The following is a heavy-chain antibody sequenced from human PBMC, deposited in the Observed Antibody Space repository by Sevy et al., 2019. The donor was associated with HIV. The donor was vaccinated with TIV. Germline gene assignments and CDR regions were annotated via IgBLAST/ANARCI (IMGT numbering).Heavy chain of an antibody. CDR1: GDSFSNYY. CDR3: ARGKVLFDY. J-gene: IGHJ4*02. CDR2: IYHNGST. V-gene: IGHV4-59*01. D-gene: IGHD3-10*01. Sequence: GSLRLSCTVSGDSFSNYYWSWIRQSPGKGLEWIGYIYHNGSTNFNRSLKRRVTISVYTSKNQFSLKLNSVTAADTAVYYCARGKVLFDYWGQGTLVTVSS.